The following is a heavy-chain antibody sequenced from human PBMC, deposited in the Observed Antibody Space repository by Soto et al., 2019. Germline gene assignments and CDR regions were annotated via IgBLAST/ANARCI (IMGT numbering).Heavy chain of an antibody. CDR1: GGSISSYY. Sequence: QVQLQESGPGLVKPSKTLSLTCTVSGGSISSYYWSWIRQPPGKGLEWIGYIYYSGNTNYNPSLKSRVTISVDTSKNQFSLKLSSVTAADTAVYYCVGAVFDYGDYYYYGMDVWGQGTTVTVSS. V-gene: IGHV4-59*08. J-gene: IGHJ6*02. D-gene: IGHD4-17*01. CDR2: IYYSGNT. CDR3: VGAVFDYGDYYYYGMDV.